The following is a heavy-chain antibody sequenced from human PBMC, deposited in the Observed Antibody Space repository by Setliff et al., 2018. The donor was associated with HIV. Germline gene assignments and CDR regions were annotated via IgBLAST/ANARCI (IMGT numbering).Heavy chain of an antibody. Sequence: GGSLRLSCVASGFGFPNYAMGWVRQAPGKGLEWVSSVSVSGGSTYYAEAVKGRFTISRENSKNMVFLEMSSLRAEDTAVYFCAKAIYGVVMDCFDSWGRGTLVTVSS. V-gene: IGHV3-23*01. CDR1: GFGFPNYA. CDR3: AKAIYGVVMDCFDS. D-gene: IGHD3-3*01. J-gene: IGHJ4*02. CDR2: VSVSGGST.